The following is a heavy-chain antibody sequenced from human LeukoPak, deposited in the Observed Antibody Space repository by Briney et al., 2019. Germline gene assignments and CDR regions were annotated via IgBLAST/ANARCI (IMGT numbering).Heavy chain of an antibody. V-gene: IGHV4-34*01. J-gene: IGHJ3*01. CDR1: GGSFSGYY. Sequence: SETLSLTCAVSGGSFSGYYWNWIRQPPGKGLEWIGEINHSGSTSYNPSLKSRVTISVDTSKNQFSLKLTSVTAADTAVYYCARVRSAFDPWRQGTMVTVSS. D-gene: IGHD3-3*01. CDR3: ARVRSAFDP. CDR2: INHSGST.